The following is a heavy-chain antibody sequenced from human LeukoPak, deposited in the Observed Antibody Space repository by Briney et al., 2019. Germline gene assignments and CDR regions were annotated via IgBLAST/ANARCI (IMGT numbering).Heavy chain of an antibody. Sequence: PGGSLRLSCAVSGFTVSSNYMSWVRQAPGKGLEWVSVIYGGVSTSYADSVKGRFTISRDNSKNTLYLQMNSLRAEDTAVYYCARSDGIAAAGPFDYWGQGTLVTVFS. CDR1: GFTVSSNY. CDR2: IYGGVST. CDR3: ARSDGIAAAGPFDY. V-gene: IGHV3-53*01. J-gene: IGHJ4*02. D-gene: IGHD6-13*01.